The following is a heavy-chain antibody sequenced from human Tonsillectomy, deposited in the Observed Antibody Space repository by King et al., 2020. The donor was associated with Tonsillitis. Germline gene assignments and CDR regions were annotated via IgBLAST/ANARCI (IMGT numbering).Heavy chain of an antibody. CDR1: GGSTSSYY. J-gene: IGHJ6*03. D-gene: IGHD2-15*01. Sequence: LQLQESGPGLVKPSETLSLTCSVSGGSTSSYYWSWIRQPPGKGLEWIGYVYYSGTTNSNPSLKSRFTMSLDTSKNQISLNLRSVTAADTAVYYCARDNGGIPNHYYFYYMDVWGKGTTVTVSS. CDR3: ARDNGGIPNHYYFYYMDV. V-gene: IGHV4-59*01. CDR2: VYYSGTT.